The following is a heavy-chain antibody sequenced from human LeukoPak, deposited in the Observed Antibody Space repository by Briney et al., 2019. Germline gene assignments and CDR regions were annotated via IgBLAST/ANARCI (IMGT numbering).Heavy chain of an antibody. CDR2: IYTSGST. CDR3: AREITV. CDR1: GCSISSGDYF. J-gene: IGHJ4*02. Sequence: SETLSLTCTVSGCSISSGDYFWGWIRQPAGKGLEWIGRIYTSGSTNYNPSLESRVTISVDTSKNQFSLKLSSVTAADTAVYYCAREITVWGQGTLVTVSS. D-gene: IGHD3-16*01. V-gene: IGHV4-61*02.